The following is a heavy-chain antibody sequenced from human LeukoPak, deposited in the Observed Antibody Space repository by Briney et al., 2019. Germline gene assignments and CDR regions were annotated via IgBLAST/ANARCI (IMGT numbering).Heavy chain of an antibody. CDR3: AKGHYYNILTGYSVRRGLDY. CDR2: IRYDGSNK. J-gene: IGHJ4*02. Sequence: DPGGSLRLSCAASGFTFSTYGMHWVRQAPGKGLEWVAFIRYDGSNKYHADSVKGRFTISRDNSKNTLYLQMNSLRAEDTAVYYCAKGHYYNILTGYSVRRGLDYWGQGTLVTVSS. V-gene: IGHV3-30*02. D-gene: IGHD3-9*01. CDR1: GFTFSTYG.